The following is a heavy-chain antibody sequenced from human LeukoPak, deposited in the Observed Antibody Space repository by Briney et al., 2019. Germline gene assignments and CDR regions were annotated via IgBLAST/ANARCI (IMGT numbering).Heavy chain of an antibody. CDR2: IHSSGST. D-gene: IGHD2-15*01. Sequence: PSETLSLTCTVSGGSIRSYYWSWIRQPPGKGLEWIGYIHSSGSTSYNPSLKSRVTILLDTSKNQFSPNLGSMTAADTAVYYCARGVAAALDCWGQGSLVTVSS. J-gene: IGHJ4*02. V-gene: IGHV4-59*01. CDR1: GGSIRSYY. CDR3: ARGVAAALDC.